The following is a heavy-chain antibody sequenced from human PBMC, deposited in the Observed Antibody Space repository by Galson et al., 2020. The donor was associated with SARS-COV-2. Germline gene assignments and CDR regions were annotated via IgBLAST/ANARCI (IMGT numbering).Heavy chain of an antibody. CDR1: GGSISSSSYY. CDR2: IYYSGST. D-gene: IGHD6-19*01. V-gene: IGHV4-39*07. J-gene: IGHJ6*02. CDR3: ARDRLRGSGWYFSYYYYGMDV. Sequence: ASETLSLTCTVSGGSISSSSYYWGWIRQPPGKGLEWIGSIYYSGSTYYNPSLKSRVTISVDTSKNQFSLKLSSVTAADTAVYYCARDRLRGSGWYFSYYYYGMDVWGQGTTVTVSS.